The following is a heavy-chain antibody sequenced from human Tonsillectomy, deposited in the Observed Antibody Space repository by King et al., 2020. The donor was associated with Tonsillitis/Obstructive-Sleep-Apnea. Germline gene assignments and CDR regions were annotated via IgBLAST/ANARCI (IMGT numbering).Heavy chain of an antibody. D-gene: IGHD6-19*01. J-gene: IGHJ3*02. CDR2: ISSSGNSI. V-gene: IGHV3-21*01. CDR3: ARDWVAVAGDDAFDI. CDR1: RFTFSIYT. Sequence: VQLVESGGGLVKPGGSLRLSCAASRFTFSIYTMNWVRQAPGRGLEWVSSISSSGNSIYYADSVKGRFTISRDNAKNSLFLQMNSLRVEDTAVYYCARDWVAVAGDDAFDIWGQGTMVTVSS.